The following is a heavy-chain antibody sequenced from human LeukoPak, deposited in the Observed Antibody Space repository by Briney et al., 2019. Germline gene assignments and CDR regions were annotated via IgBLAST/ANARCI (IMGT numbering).Heavy chain of an antibody. J-gene: IGHJ4*02. V-gene: IGHV3-74*01. CDR3: ARESVAVDS. Sequence: GGSQTRCCAASGFTFSRFWLHWVRQAPGKGLVWVSRIYSDGSSTSYADSVKGRFTISRDNTKNTLYLQMNSLRADDTAVYYCARESVAVDSWGQGTMVTVSS. CDR1: GFTFSRFW. D-gene: IGHD6-19*01. CDR2: IYSDGSST.